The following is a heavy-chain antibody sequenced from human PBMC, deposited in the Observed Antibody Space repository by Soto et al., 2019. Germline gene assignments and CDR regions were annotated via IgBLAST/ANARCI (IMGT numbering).Heavy chain of an antibody. CDR1: GYTFTSYG. V-gene: IGHV1-18*01. Sequence: QVQLVQSGAEVKKPGASVKVSCKASGYTFTSYGISWVRQAPGQGLEWMGWISAYNGNTNYAQKLQGRVTMTTDTSTRPAYIELRSLRSDDTAVYYCARADIVVVPAAIFGVDYWGQGTLVTVSS. D-gene: IGHD2-2*02. CDR2: ISAYNGNT. J-gene: IGHJ4*02. CDR3: ARADIVVVPAAIFGVDY.